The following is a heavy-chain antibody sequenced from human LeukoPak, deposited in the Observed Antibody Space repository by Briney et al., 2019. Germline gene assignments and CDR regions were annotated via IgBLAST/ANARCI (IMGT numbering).Heavy chain of an antibody. CDR2: ISSSGSTI. CDR3: ARDVGVTYYYDSSGYSFDY. Sequence: GGSLRLSCAASGFTFSDYYMGWIRQAPGKGLEWVSYISSSGSTIYYADSVKGRFTISRDNAKNSLYLQMNSLRAEDTAVYYCARDVGVTYYYDSSGYSFDYWGQGTLVTVSS. V-gene: IGHV3-11*01. CDR1: GFTFSDYY. D-gene: IGHD3-22*01. J-gene: IGHJ4*02.